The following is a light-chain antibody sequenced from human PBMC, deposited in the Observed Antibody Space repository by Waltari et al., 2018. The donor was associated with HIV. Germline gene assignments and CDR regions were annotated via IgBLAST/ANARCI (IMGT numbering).Light chain of an antibody. CDR3: GTWDSSLSAGGV. V-gene: IGLV1-51*01. CDR1: SSNIGNNY. J-gene: IGLJ2*01. Sequence: QSVLTQPPSVSAAPGPKVTISCSGSSSNIGNNYVSWYQQLPGTAPKLLIYDNNNRPSGIPDRFSGSKSGTSATLGITGLQTGDEADYYCGTWDSSLSAGGVFGGGTKLTVL. CDR2: DNN.